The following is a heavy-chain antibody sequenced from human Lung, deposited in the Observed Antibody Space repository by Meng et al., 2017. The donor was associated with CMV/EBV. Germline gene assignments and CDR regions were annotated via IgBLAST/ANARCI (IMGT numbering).Heavy chain of an antibody. Sequence: QVQWREAGPALVRPSETLSLTCAVSGDSITNHNWWAWVRQPPGKGLEWIGEIPHRGSSAYNPSLKSRVSMSIDKSKNQFSLKLTSVTAADTAVYHCLRRSGGSVWGQGTLVTVSS. CDR3: LRRSGGSV. CDR1: GDSITNHNW. V-gene: IGHV4-4*02. D-gene: IGHD3-10*01. CDR2: IPHRGSS. J-gene: IGHJ1*01.